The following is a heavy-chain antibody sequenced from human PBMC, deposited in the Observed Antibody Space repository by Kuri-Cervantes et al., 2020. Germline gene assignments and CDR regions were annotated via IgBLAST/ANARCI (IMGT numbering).Heavy chain of an antibody. D-gene: IGHD4-17*01. V-gene: IGHV3-11*01. J-gene: IGHJ5*02. CDR3: ASHASGRVYGDYSFDP. Sequence: GGSLRVSCAPSGFTFSNYAMTWVRQAPGKGLEWVSAISSSGSTIYYADSVKGRFTISRDNAKNSLYLQMNSLRAEDTAVYYCASHASGRVYGDYSFDPWGQGTLVTVSS. CDR2: ISSSGSTI. CDR1: GFTFSNYA.